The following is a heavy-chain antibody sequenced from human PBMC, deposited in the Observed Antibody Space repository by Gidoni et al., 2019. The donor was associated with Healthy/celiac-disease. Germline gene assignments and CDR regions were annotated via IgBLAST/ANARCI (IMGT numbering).Heavy chain of an antibody. CDR1: GFAFSSYS. J-gene: IGHJ4*02. D-gene: IGHD3-22*01. Sequence: EVQRVEPGGGLGQSGGSLRRSCEAYGFAFSSYSMNCVRQAPGKGLEWVSYISSSSSTLYYADSVKGRFTISRDNAKNSLYLQMNSLRDEDTAVYYCARGLIAMIVGVDYWNRGPLVTVSS. V-gene: IGHV3-48*02. CDR3: ARGLIAMIVGVDY. CDR2: ISSSSSTL.